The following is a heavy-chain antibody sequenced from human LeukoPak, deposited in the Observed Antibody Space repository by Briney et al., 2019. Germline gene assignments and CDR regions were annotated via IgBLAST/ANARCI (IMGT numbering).Heavy chain of an antibody. J-gene: IGHJ6*03. V-gene: IGHV1-18*01. D-gene: IGHD5-18*01. CDR1: GYTFTSYG. CDR3: ARADSGYSYGTPMDV. Sequence: ASVKVSCKASGYTFTSYGISWVRQAPGQGLEWMGWISAYNGNTNYAQKFQGRVTMTRDMSTSTVYMELSSLRSEDTAVYYCARADSGYSYGTPMDVWGKGTTVTVSS. CDR2: ISAYNGNT.